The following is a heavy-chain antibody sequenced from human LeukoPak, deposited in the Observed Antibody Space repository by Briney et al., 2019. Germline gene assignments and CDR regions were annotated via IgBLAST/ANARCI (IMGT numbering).Heavy chain of an antibody. Sequence: GGSLRLSCTASGFTFGEYAMSWVRQAPGKGLEWVGFIRSKAYGGTTEYAASVRGRFTISRDDSKRIAYLQMNSLKTEDTAVYYCTRAALPTGYYYYYMDVWGKGTTVTISS. J-gene: IGHJ6*03. V-gene: IGHV3-49*04. CDR1: GFTFGEYA. D-gene: IGHD2-2*01. CDR3: TRAALPTGYYYYYMDV. CDR2: IRSKAYGGTT.